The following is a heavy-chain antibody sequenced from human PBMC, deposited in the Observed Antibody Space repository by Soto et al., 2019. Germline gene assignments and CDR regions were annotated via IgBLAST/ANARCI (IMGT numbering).Heavy chain of an antibody. CDR1: GYSFTGYW. CDR3: ARGKYNWNYADY. CDR2: VFPGDSDT. J-gene: IGHJ4*02. V-gene: IGHV5-51*01. Sequence: GESLKISCQGSGYSFTGYWIGWVRQMPGRGLEWMGIVFPGDSDTRYSPSFQGQVTISVDKSISTAYLQWTSPKASDTAMYFCARGKYNWNYADYWGQGTLVTVS. D-gene: IGHD1-1*01.